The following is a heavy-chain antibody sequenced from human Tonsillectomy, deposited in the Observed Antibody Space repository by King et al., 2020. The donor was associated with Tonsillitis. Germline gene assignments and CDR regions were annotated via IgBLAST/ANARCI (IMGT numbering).Heavy chain of an antibody. Sequence: HVQLVESGGGVVQPGGSLRLSCAASGFTFSSYAMHWVRQAPGKGLEWVAFIRYDGSDKYYADYVKGRFTISRDNSNNTLYLQMNSLRGEDTAVYYCAKVRTGGWDKNFDYWGQGTLLTVSS. CDR3: AKVRTGGWDKNFDY. CDR1: GFTFSSYA. D-gene: IGHD2-8*02. CDR2: IRYDGSDK. V-gene: IGHV3-30*02. J-gene: IGHJ4*02.